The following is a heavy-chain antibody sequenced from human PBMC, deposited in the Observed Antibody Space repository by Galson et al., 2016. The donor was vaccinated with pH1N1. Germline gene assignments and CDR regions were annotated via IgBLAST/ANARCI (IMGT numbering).Heavy chain of an antibody. V-gene: IGHV3-30*04. D-gene: IGHD5-12*01. CDR1: GFTFTSYA. Sequence: SLRLSCAASGFTFTSYAMHWVRQAPGKGLEWVAVILYDGTNEYYAASVKGPFTISRDKTQSTVYLQMNSLRTEDTAVYYCARDREYSGHEGFHWAQGTLVIVSS. J-gene: IGHJ4*02. CDR2: ILYDGTNE. CDR3: ARDREYSGHEGFH.